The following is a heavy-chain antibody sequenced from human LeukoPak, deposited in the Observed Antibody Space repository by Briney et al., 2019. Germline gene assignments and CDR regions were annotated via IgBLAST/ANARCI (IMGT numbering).Heavy chain of an antibody. Sequence: GESLRLSCAASGFTFSSYSMNWVRQAPGKGLEWVSSISSSSSYIYYADSVKGRFTISRDNAKNSLYLQMNSLRAEDTAVYYCARDYDFWSGYSDGMDVWGQGTTVTVSS. CDR3: ARDYDFWSGYSDGMDV. V-gene: IGHV3-21*01. J-gene: IGHJ6*02. CDR2: ISSSSSYI. D-gene: IGHD3-3*01. CDR1: GFTFSSYS.